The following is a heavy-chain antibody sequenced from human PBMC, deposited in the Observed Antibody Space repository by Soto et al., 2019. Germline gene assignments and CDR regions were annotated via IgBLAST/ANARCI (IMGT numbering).Heavy chain of an antibody. V-gene: IGHV1-8*01. D-gene: IGHD4-17*01. CDR1: GYTFTSYD. J-gene: IGHJ4*02. CDR3: AKATGEGSRAYVFDF. CDR2: MNPNSGNT. Sequence: ASVKVSCKASGYTFTSYDINWVRQATGQRLEWMGWMNPNSGNTGYAQKFQGRVTITRNTSISTAYMELSSLRSEDTAVYYCAKATGEGSRAYVFDFWGQGTLVTVSS.